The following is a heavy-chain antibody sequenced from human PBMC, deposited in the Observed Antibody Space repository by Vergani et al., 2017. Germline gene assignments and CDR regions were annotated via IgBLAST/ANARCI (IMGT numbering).Heavy chain of an antibody. V-gene: IGHV1-69*06. CDR2: IIPIFGTA. Sequence: QVQLVQSGAEVKKPGASVKVSCKASGYTFTSYGISWVRQAPGQGLEWMGWIIPIFGTANYAQKFQGRVTITADKSTSTAYMELSSLRSEDTAVYYCATGTTELRFLDLDYWGQGTLVTVSS. CDR1: GYTFTSYG. D-gene: IGHD3-3*01. J-gene: IGHJ4*02. CDR3: ATGTTELRFLDLDY.